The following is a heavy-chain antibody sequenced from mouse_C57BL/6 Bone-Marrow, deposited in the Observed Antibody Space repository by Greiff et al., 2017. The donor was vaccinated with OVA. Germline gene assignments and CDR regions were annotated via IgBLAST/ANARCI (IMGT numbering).Heavy chain of an antibody. V-gene: IGHV10-1*01. CDR2: IRSKSNNSAS. CDR3: VRRLGLRRRGVYWYFDV. D-gene: IGHD2-2*01. J-gene: IGHJ1*03. CDR1: GFSFNTYA. Sequence: EVKLVESGGGLVQPKGSLKLSCAASGFSFNTYAMNWVRQAPGKGLEWVARIRSKSNNSASYYADSVKDRFTISRDDSEGMLYLQMNNVKTEDTAMYYCVRRLGLRRRGVYWYFDVWGTGTTVTVSS.